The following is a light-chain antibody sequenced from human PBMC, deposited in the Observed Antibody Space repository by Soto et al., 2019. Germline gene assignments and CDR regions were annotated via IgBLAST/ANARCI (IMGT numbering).Light chain of an antibody. CDR1: QGISSTY. J-gene: IGKJ4*01. V-gene: IGKV1-9*01. CDR2: AAS. CDR3: QQLNSYPLT. Sequence: DIQFTQSPSFLSASVGDRVTITCRASQGISSTYLAWYQQTPGKAPKILIYAASTLQSGVPSRFSGRGSGTDFTLTISSLQPEDFATYYCQQLNSYPLTFGGGTKVDIK.